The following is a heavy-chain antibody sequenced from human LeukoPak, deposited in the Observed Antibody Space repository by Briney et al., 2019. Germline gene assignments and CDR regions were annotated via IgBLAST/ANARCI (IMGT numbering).Heavy chain of an antibody. J-gene: IGHJ4*02. CDR1: GGSISSYY. Sequence: SETLSLTCTVSGGSISSYYWSWIRQPPGKGLEWIGYIYYSGSTNYNPSLKRRVTISVDTSKNQFSLKLSSVTAADTAVYYCARYGDYVDYWGQGTLVTVSS. CDR3: ARYGDYVDY. D-gene: IGHD4-17*01. CDR2: IYYSGST. V-gene: IGHV4-59*08.